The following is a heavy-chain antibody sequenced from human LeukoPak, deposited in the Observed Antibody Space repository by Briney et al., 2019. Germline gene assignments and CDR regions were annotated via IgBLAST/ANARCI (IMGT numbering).Heavy chain of an antibody. CDR2: IIPILGIA. J-gene: IGHJ6*02. CDR3: ARDRTTVTTPRYYGMDV. Sequence: GASVKVSCKASGGTFSSYAISWVRQAPGQGLEWMGRIIPILGIANYAQKFQGRVTFTADKSTSTAYMELSSLRSEDTAVYYCARDRTTVTTPRYYGMDVWGQGTTVTVSS. CDR1: GGTFSSYA. D-gene: IGHD4-17*01. V-gene: IGHV1-69*04.